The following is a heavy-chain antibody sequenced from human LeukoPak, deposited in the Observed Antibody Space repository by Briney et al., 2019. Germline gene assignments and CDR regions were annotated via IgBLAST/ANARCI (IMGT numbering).Heavy chain of an antibody. D-gene: IGHD1-26*01. CDR1: GYSLTSNG. V-gene: IGHV1-18*01. CDR2: NSAYNENT. Sequence: ASAKVSCKDSGYSLTSNGISWVRQAPRQGLEWMGWNSAYNENTNYAQKLQGRVTMTTDISTSTVYMELRSLRSDDTAVYYCAREGSGASNFDYWGQGTLVTVSS. J-gene: IGHJ4*02. CDR3: AREGSGASNFDY.